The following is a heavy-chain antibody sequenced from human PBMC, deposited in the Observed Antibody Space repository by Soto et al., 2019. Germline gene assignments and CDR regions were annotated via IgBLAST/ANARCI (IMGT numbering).Heavy chain of an antibody. J-gene: IGHJ4*02. V-gene: IGHV3-23*01. CDR1: GFVFSSYA. D-gene: IGHD1-26*01. CDR2: ISGSGTTA. Sequence: HPGGSLRLSCAASGFVFSSYAMSWVRQAPGKGLEWVSAISGSGTTAYYADSVKGRFTFSRDNSKNTLYLQMNSLRAEDTSVYYCAKEGGLSGSYYISSSYYFDYWGQGTLVTVSS. CDR3: AKEGGLSGSYYISSSYYFDY.